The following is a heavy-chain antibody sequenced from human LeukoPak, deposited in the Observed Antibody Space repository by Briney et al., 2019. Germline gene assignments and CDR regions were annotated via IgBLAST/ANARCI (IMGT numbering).Heavy chain of an antibody. J-gene: IGHJ4*02. CDR2: ISSSSSYI. D-gene: IGHD7-27*01. CDR3: AREPGQLGTFDY. V-gene: IGHV3-21*01. CDR1: GFTFSSYS. Sequence: GGSLRLSCAASGFTFSSYSMNWVRQAPGKGLEWVSSISSSSSYIYYADSVKGRFTISRDNAKNSLYLQMNSLRAEDTAVYYCAREPGQLGTFDYWGQGTLVTVSS.